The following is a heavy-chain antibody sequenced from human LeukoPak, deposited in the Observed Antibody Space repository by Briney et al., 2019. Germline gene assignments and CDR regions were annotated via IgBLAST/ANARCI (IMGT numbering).Heavy chain of an antibody. J-gene: IGHJ4*02. CDR1: GGSISSYY. CDR2: IYYSGST. CDR3: ARHRANSNFDY. Sequence: PSETLSLTCTVSGGSISSYYWSWIRQPPGKGLEWIGYIYYSGSTNYSPSLKSRVTISVDTSKNQFSLKLSSVTAADTAVYYCARHRANSNFDYWGQGTLVTVSS. D-gene: IGHD1-1*01. V-gene: IGHV4-59*08.